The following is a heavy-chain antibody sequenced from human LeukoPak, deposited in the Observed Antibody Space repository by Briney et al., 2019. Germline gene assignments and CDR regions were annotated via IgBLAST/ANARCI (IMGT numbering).Heavy chain of an antibody. Sequence: PSETLSLTCAVYGGSFSSYYWSWIRQPPGKGLEWIGEINHSGSTHYNPSLKSRVTISVDTSKNQFSLKLSSVTAADTAVYYCARRPGSRRFDYWGQGTLVTVSS. V-gene: IGHV4-34*01. CDR2: INHSGST. D-gene: IGHD1-26*01. CDR1: GGSFSSYY. CDR3: ARRPGSRRFDY. J-gene: IGHJ4*02.